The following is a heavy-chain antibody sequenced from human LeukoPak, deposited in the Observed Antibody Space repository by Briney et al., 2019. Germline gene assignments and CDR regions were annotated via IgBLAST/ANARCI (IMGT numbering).Heavy chain of an antibody. D-gene: IGHD3-22*01. V-gene: IGHV3-48*03. CDR2: ISSSGSTI. Sequence: GGSLRLSCAASGFTFSSYEMSWVRQAPGKGLEWVSYISSSGSTIYYADSVKGRFTISRDNAKNSLYLKMNSLRAEDTAVYYCARSPSNYYDSKGFDPWGQGTLVTVSS. J-gene: IGHJ5*02. CDR3: ARSPSNYYDSKGFDP. CDR1: GFTFSSYE.